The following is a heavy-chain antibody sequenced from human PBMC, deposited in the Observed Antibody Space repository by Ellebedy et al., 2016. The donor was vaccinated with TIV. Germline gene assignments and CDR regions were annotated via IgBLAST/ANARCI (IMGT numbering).Heavy chain of an antibody. CDR3: VKEGGNGDHPTTFDC. V-gene: IGHV3-23*01. CDR2: ISGSGGNT. CDR1: GFTFNSYA. Sequence: GESLKISCAASGFTFNSYAMSWVRQAPGKGPEWVSAISGSGGNTYYADSVKGRFTISRDNSKNTLYLQMNSLRAEDTALYYCVKEGGNGDHPTTFDCWGHGTLVTVSS. J-gene: IGHJ4*01. D-gene: IGHD4-17*01.